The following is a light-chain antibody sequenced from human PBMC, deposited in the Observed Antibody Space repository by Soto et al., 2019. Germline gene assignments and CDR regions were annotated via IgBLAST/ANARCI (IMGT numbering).Light chain of an antibody. CDR1: QSVSSNY. J-gene: IGKJ1*01. CDR2: GAS. V-gene: IGKV3-20*01. CDR3: QHYSSQT. Sequence: EVVLTQSPGTLSLSPGERATLSCRASQSVSSNYLAWYQQRPGQAPRLLIYGASSRATGIPDRFSGSGSGTDCTITISRLEPEDSAVYFCQHYSSQTFGQGTKVEIK.